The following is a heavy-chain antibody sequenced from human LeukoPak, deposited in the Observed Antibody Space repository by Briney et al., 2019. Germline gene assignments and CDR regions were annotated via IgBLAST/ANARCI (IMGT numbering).Heavy chain of an antibody. J-gene: IGHJ3*02. CDR3: AREAITMVRGVIIKGAFDI. Sequence: GGSLRLSCAASGFTFSSYWMSWVRQAPGKGLEWVANIKQDGSEKYYVDSVKGRFTISRDNAKNSLYLQMNSLRAEDTAVYYCAREAITMVRGVIIKGAFDIWGQGTMVTVSS. V-gene: IGHV3-7*01. CDR2: IKQDGSEK. D-gene: IGHD3-10*01. CDR1: GFTFSSYW.